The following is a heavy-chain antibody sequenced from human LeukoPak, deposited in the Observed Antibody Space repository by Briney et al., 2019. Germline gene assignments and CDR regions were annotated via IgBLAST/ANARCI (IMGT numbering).Heavy chain of an antibody. J-gene: IGHJ5*02. CDR2: ISRSGSA. Sequence: SETLSLTCGVYGGSFSAYYWTWIRQPPGKGLEWIGEISRSGSANYNPSLKSRVTMSVDTSKNQFSLKLSSVTAADTAVYYCARVEITIFGVANWFDPWGQGTLVTVSS. CDR1: GGSFSAYY. CDR3: ARVEITIFGVANWFDP. V-gene: IGHV4-34*01. D-gene: IGHD3-3*01.